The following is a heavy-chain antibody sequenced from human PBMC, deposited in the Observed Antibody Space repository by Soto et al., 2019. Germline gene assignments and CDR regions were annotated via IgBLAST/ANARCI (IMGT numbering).Heavy chain of an antibody. CDR3: TRETYSGYDYYYGMDV. V-gene: IGHV3-49*04. J-gene: IGHJ6*02. CDR1: GFTFGDYA. CDR2: IRSKAYGGTT. D-gene: IGHD5-12*01. Sequence: QTGGSLRLSCTASGFTFGDYAMSWVRQAPGKGLEWVGFIRSKAYGGTTEYAASVKGRFTISRDDSKSIAYLQMNSLKTEDTAVYYCTRETYSGYDYYYGMDVWGQGTTVTVSS.